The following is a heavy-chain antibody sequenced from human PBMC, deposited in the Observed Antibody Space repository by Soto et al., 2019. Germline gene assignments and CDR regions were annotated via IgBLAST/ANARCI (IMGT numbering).Heavy chain of an antibody. CDR2: INHSGST. Sequence: PSETLSLTCAVYGGSFSGYYWSWIRQPPGKGLEWIGEINHSGSTNYNPSLKSRVTISVDTSKNQFSLKLSSVTAADTAVYYCARVLPSTDIVATDKKLGYYYYMDVWGKGTTVTVSS. CDR3: ARVLPSTDIVATDKKLGYYYYMDV. V-gene: IGHV4-34*01. D-gene: IGHD5-12*01. J-gene: IGHJ6*03. CDR1: GGSFSGYY.